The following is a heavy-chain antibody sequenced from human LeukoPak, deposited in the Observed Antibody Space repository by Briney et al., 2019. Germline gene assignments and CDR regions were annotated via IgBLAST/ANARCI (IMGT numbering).Heavy chain of an antibody. D-gene: IGHD3-22*01. CDR1: GFTFSSYD. J-gene: IGHJ6*02. Sequence: GGSLRLSCAASGFTFSSYDMHWVRQAPGKWLEWVSYISSSSSTIYYADSVKGRFTISRDNSKNTLYLQMNSLRAEDTAVYYCAKDDDDSRGGYYYGMDVWGQGTTVTVSS. CDR3: AKDDDDSRGGYYYGMDV. V-gene: IGHV3-48*01. CDR2: ISSSSSTI.